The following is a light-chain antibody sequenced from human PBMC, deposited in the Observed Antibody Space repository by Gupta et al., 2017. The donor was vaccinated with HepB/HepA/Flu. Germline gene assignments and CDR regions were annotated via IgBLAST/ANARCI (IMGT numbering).Light chain of an antibody. Sequence: DIVMTQSPDSLAVSLGERATINCKSSQSVLYSSNNKNYLAWYQQKPGQPPKLLISWASTRDFGVPDRFSGSGSGTDFTLTISSLQAEDVAVYYCHQDYNTPRTFGQGTKVEIK. CDR2: WAS. V-gene: IGKV4-1*01. J-gene: IGKJ1*01. CDR3: HQDYNTPRT. CDR1: QSVLYSSNNKNY.